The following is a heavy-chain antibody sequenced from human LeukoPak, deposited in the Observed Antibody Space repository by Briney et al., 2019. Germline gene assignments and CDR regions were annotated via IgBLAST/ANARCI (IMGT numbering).Heavy chain of an antibody. D-gene: IGHD3-10*01. CDR1: GGSISSSSYY. V-gene: IGHV4-39*01. Sequence: SETLSLTCTVSGGSISSSSYYWGWIRQPPGKGLEWIGSIFYSGSTYYNPSLKSRVTISVDTSKNQFSLKLSSVTAADTAVYYCARHNTMVRGVHNWFDPWGQGTLVTVSS. CDR3: ARHNTMVRGVHNWFDP. J-gene: IGHJ5*02. CDR2: IFYSGST.